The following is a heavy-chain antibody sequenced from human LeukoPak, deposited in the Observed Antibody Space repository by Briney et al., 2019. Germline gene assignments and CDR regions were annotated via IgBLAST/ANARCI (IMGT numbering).Heavy chain of an antibody. D-gene: IGHD5-24*01. CDR2: INPNSGGT. J-gene: IGHJ6*03. Sequence: XKASXYTFTGYYMHWVRQAPGQGREGMGRINPNSGGTNYAQKFQGRVTMTRDTSISTAYVELSRLRSDDTAVYYCASNVEMTNMDVWGKGTTVTVSS. CDR3: ASNVEMTNMDV. V-gene: IGHV1-2*06. CDR1: XYTFTGYY.